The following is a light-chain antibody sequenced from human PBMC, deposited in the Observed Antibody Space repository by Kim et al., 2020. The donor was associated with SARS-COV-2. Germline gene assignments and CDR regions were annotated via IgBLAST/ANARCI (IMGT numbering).Light chain of an antibody. Sequence: QSALTQPPSASGSPGQSVTISCTGTSRDVGTYKFVSWYQVHAGEAPKLILYEVIKRPSGVPDRFSGSKSGNTASLTVSGLQDDDEGDYYCSSYAGDNNVLFGGGTKLTVL. CDR1: SRDVGTYKF. J-gene: IGLJ3*02. V-gene: IGLV2-8*01. CDR2: EVI. CDR3: SSYAGDNNVL.